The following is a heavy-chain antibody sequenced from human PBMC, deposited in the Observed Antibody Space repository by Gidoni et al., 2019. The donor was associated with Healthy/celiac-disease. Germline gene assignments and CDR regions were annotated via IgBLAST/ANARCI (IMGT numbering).Heavy chain of an antibody. CDR3: TRGRTGSSRTDAFDI. Sequence: QVQLVESGGGLVKPGGSLRLSCTASGFTFSDYYMSWIRQAPGKGLEWVSYISSSSTFTNHADSVKGRFTISRDNAKNSLYLQMNSLRAEDTAVYFCTRGRTGSSRTDAFDIWGQGTMVTVSS. D-gene: IGHD1-26*01. V-gene: IGHV3-11*05. CDR1: GFTFSDYY. J-gene: IGHJ3*02. CDR2: ISSSSTFT.